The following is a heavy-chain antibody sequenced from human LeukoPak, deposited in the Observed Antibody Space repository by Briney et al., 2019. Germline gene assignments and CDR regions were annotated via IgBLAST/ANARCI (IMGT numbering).Heavy chain of an antibody. V-gene: IGHV4-4*07. J-gene: IGHJ6*03. CDR2: IYTSGST. D-gene: IGHD2-2*03. CDR1: GGSISSYY. CDR3: ARDGYCSSTSCYDYYYYMDV. Sequence: SETLSLTCTVSGGSISSYYWSWIRQPAGKGLEWIGRIYTSGSTNYNPSLKSRVTMSVDTSKNQFSLKLSSVTAADTAVYYCARDGYCSSTSCYDYYYYMDVWGKGTTVTVSS.